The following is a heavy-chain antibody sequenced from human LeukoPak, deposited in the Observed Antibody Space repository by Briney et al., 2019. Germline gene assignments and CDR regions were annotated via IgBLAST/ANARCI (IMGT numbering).Heavy chain of an antibody. CDR1: GFTFSGYS. CDR2: ISSSSTTI. J-gene: IGHJ4*02. D-gene: IGHD6-13*01. CDR3: ARESRYSSDY. V-gene: IGHV3-48*02. Sequence: PGGSLRLSCAASGFTFSGYSMTWVRQAPGKGLEGISYISSSSTTIYYVDSVKGRFTISRDNAKNSLSLQMNSLRDEDTAMYYCARESRYSSDYWGQGTLVTVSS.